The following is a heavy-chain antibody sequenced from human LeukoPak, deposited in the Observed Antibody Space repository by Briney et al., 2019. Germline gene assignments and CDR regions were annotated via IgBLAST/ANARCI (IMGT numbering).Heavy chain of an antibody. CDR3: ARDNAYFDY. V-gene: IGHV3-23*01. CDR2: ISGSGADT. J-gene: IGHJ4*02. Sequence: PGGSLRLSCATSGFTFNDYAMNWVRQAPGKGLEWVAGISGSGADTYYADSVKGRFTISRDNSKNTLYLQTDTLRVEDTAVYYCARDNAYFDYWGQGTLVTVSS. CDR1: GFTFNDYA.